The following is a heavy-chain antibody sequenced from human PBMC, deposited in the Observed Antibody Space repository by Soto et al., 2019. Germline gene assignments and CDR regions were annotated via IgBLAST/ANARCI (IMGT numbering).Heavy chain of an antibody. V-gene: IGHV1-18*01. CDR1: GYTFTSYG. J-gene: IGHJ4*02. Sequence: ASVKVSCKASGYTFTSYGISWVRQAPGQGLEWMGWISAYNGNTNYAQKLQGRVTMTTDTSTSTAYMELRSLRSDDTAVYYCARDCSGGSCYSSFVDFDYWGQGTLFTVSS. CDR3: ARDCSGGSCYSSFVDFDY. CDR2: ISAYNGNT. D-gene: IGHD2-15*01.